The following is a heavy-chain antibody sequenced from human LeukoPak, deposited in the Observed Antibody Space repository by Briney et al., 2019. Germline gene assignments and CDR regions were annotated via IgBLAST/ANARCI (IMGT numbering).Heavy chain of an antibody. CDR3: TRDHDFWSGPFDV. CDR2: IRRKGYGGTT. CDR1: GFTFGDYS. Sequence: GGSLRLSCTASGFTFGDYSLSWVRQAPEKGLEWVGFIRRKGYGGTTEYAPSVKGRFIISRDDSKSTAYLQMNSLRTEDTAVYYCTRDHDFWSGPFDVWGKGTTVTVSS. J-gene: IGHJ6*04. V-gene: IGHV3-49*04. D-gene: IGHD3-3*01.